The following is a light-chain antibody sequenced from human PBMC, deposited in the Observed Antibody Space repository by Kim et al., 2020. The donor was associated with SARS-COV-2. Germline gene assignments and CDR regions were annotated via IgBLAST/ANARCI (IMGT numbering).Light chain of an antibody. Sequence: QSVLTQPPSVSAAPGQKVTISCSGSRSNIGNNPVSWYQQFPGTAPKLITYDNDKRPSGIPDRFSSSKSGTSATLDITGLRTGDEADYYCATWDSSLSVGVFGGGTKVTVL. V-gene: IGLV1-51*01. J-gene: IGLJ3*02. CDR3: ATWDSSLSVGV. CDR2: DND. CDR1: RSNIGNNP.